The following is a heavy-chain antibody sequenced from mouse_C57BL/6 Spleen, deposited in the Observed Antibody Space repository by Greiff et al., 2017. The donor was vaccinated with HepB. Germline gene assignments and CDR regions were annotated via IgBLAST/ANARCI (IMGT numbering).Heavy chain of an antibody. V-gene: IGHV1-22*01. CDR3: ARRDYNCSIYDVGY. CDR1: GYTFTDYN. J-gene: IGHJ4*01. CDR2: INPNNGGT. Sequence: EVQLQQSGPELVKPGASVKMSCKASGYTFTDYNMHWVKQSHGKSLEWIGYINPNNGGTSYNQKFKGKATLTVNKSSSTAYMALRSLPTEDSAVYYCARRDYNCSIYDVGYWGQGTSVTVSS. D-gene: IGHD1-1*01.